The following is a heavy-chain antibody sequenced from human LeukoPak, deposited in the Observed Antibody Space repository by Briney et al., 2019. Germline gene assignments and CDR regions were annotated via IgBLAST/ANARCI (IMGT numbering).Heavy chain of an antibody. V-gene: IGHV1-18*01. D-gene: IGHD6-19*01. CDR1: GYTFNSYG. CDR2: VSAYNGHT. Sequence: ASVKVSCKASGYTFNSYGISWVRQAPGQGLEWMGWVSAYNGHTNYAQKFQGRVTMTRDTSISTAYMELSRLRSDDTAVYYCARDPDSSGWYFGIVGHFDYWGQGTLVTVSS. CDR3: ARDPDSSGWYFGIVGHFDY. J-gene: IGHJ4*02.